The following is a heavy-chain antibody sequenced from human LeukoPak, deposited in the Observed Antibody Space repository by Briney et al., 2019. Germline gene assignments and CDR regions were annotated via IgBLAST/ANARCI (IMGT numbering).Heavy chain of an antibody. CDR3: AKVAKYYYGSETYYFFEH. CDR1: GFFFSNYW. D-gene: IGHD3-10*01. V-gene: IGHV3-7*01. J-gene: IGHJ4*02. Sequence: PGGSLRLSCAASGFFFSNYWMSWVRQAQGKGLEWVANINLDGNGRFYVDSVKGRFTISRDNAKNSLYLQMNSLRVEDTAVYYCAKVAKYYYGSETYYFFEHWGQGTPVTASS. CDR2: INLDGNGR.